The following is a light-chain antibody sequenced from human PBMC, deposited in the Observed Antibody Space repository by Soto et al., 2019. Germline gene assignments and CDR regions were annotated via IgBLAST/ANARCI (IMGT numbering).Light chain of an antibody. CDR2: DAS. Sequence: DIQMTQSPSTLSASVGDRVTITCRASQSISSWLAWYQQKPGKVPKLLIYDASTLESGVPSRFSGSGSGTEFTITLSSLQPDDFATYYCQQYNNYMLTFGGGTKVEIK. J-gene: IGKJ4*01. CDR1: QSISSW. V-gene: IGKV1-5*01. CDR3: QQYNNYMLT.